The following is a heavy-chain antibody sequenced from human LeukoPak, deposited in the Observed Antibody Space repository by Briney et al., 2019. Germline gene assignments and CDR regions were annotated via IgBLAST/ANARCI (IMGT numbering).Heavy chain of an antibody. CDR2: IYSGGST. CDR1: GFTFSSYS. CDR3: ARDPYGDYEDY. J-gene: IGHJ4*02. Sequence: GGSLRLSCAASGFTFSSYSMNWVRQAPGKGLEWVSVIYSGGSTYYADSVKGRFTISRDNSKNTVYLQMNSLRAEDTAVYYCARDPYGDYEDYWGQGTLVTVSS. D-gene: IGHD4-17*01. V-gene: IGHV3-53*01.